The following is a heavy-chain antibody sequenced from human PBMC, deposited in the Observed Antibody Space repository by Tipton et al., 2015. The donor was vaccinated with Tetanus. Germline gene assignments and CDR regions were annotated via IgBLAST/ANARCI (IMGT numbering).Heavy chain of an antibody. J-gene: IGHJ6*02. CDR3: ARAPGGWYYGMDV. V-gene: IGHV3-74*01. CDR1: GFTFSSYW. CDR2: INSDGSST. D-gene: IGHD2-15*01. Sequence: SLRLSCAASGFTFSSYWMHWVRQAPGKGLVWVSRINSDGSSTSYADSVKGRFTISRDNAKNTLYLQMNSLRAEDTAVYYCARAPGGWYYGMDVWGQGTTVTVSS.